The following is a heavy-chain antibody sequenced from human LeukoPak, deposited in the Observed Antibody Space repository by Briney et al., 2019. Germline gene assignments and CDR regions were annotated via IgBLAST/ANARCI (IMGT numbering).Heavy chain of an antibody. CDR2: IRYDGSNK. CDR1: GFTFSRYG. J-gene: IGHJ3*02. D-gene: IGHD6-13*01. Sequence: GGSLRLSCAASGFTFSRYGMHWVRQAPGKGLECVAFIRYDGSNKYYADSVKGRFTISRDNSKNTLYLQMNSLRAEDRAVYYCAKEDSSSWSPNTDAFDIWGQGTMVTVSS. CDR3: AKEDSSSWSPNTDAFDI. V-gene: IGHV3-30*02.